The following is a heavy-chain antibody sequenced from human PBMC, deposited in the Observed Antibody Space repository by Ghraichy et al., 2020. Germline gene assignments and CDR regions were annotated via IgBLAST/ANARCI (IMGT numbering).Heavy chain of an antibody. CDR2: TYYRSKWYN. CDR3: ARDKGRREWELLGNGMDV. CDR1: GDSVSSNSAA. D-gene: IGHD1-26*01. J-gene: IGHJ6*02. V-gene: IGHV6-1*01. Sequence: SQTRSLTCAISGDSVSSNSAAWNWIRQSPSRGLEWLGRTYYRSKWYNDYAVSVKSRITINPDTSKNQFSLQLNSVTPEDTAVYYCARDKGRREWELLGNGMDVWGQGTTVTVSS.